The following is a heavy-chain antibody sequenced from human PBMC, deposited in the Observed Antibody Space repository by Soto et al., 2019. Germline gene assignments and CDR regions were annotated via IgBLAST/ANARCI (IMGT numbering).Heavy chain of an antibody. Sequence: QVQLVQSGAEVKKPGSSVKVSCKASGGTFSSYTISWVRQAPEQGLEWMGRIIPILGIANYAQKFQGRVTITADKSTSTAYMELSSLRSEDTAVYYCARERQCSGGSCYSDAFDIWGQGTMVTVSS. CDR2: IIPILGIA. J-gene: IGHJ3*02. V-gene: IGHV1-69*08. CDR3: ARERQCSGGSCYSDAFDI. CDR1: GGTFSSYT. D-gene: IGHD2-15*01.